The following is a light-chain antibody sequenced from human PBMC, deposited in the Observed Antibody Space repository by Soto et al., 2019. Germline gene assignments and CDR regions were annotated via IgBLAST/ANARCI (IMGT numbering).Light chain of an antibody. CDR3: QQYNNWVT. J-gene: IGKJ4*01. Sequence: EIVMTQSPATLSVSPGERVTLSCRASQSVSSSLAWYQQKPGQAPRLLIYAASSRATGVPARFSGSGSGTEFTLTISSLQSEDVAVYYCQQYNNWVTFGGGTQVEIK. CDR2: AAS. CDR1: QSVSSS. V-gene: IGKV3-15*01.